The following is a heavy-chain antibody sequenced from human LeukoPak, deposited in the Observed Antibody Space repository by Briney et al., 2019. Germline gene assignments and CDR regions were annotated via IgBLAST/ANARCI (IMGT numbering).Heavy chain of an antibody. D-gene: IGHD3-3*01. V-gene: IGHV3-48*01. CDR3: ARTYYAFWSGYSTTGSFDY. CDR1: GFTFSSYS. J-gene: IGHJ4*02. Sequence: GGSLRLSCAASGFTFSSYSMNWVRQAPGKGLEWVSYISSSGSTIYYADSVKGRFTISRDNAKNSLYLQMNSLRAEDTAVYYCARTYYAFWSGYSTTGSFDYWGQGTLVSVSS. CDR2: ISSSGSTI.